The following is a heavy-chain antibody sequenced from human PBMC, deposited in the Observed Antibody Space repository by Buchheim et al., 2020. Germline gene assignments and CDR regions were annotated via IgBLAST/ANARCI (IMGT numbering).Heavy chain of an antibody. J-gene: IGHJ6*03. CDR3: ARGRDYYYYYYMDV. Sequence: VQMVESGGGVVQPGRSLRLSCAASGFTFRSYWMHWVRQAPGKGLVWVSRMNSDGSSTTYADSVKGRFTISRDNAKNTLYLQMNSLRAEDTAVYYCARGRDYYYYYYMDVWGKGTT. CDR2: MNSDGSST. V-gene: IGHV3-74*02. CDR1: GFTFRSYW.